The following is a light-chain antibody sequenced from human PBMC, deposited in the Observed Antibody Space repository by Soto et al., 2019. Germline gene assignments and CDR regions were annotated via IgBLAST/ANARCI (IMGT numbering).Light chain of an antibody. V-gene: IGKV3-15*01. CDR1: QSVSSN. Sequence: EIVMTQSPATLSVSPGERVVLSCRATQSVSSNLAWYQQKPGQAPRLLVYGASTRATGIPARFSGSGSGTEFTLTISSLQSEDFAVYYCEHYNNWSPWTFGQGTKVEIK. J-gene: IGKJ1*01. CDR3: EHYNNWSPWT. CDR2: GAS.